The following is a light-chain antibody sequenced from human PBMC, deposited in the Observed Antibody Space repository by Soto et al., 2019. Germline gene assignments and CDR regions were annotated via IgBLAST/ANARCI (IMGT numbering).Light chain of an antibody. CDR3: QQYNNWPDMYT. CDR1: QSVSSN. J-gene: IGKJ2*01. Sequence: EIVMTQSPATLSVSAGERVTLSCRASQSVSSNLAWYQQKPGQAPRLLIYGASTRATGIPARFSGSGSGTDFTLTISSLQSEDFAVYYCQQYNNWPDMYTFGQGTKLEIK. CDR2: GAS. V-gene: IGKV3D-15*01.